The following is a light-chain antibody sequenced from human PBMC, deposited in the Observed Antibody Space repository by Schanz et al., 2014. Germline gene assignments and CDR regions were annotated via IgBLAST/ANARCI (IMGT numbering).Light chain of an antibody. J-gene: IGLJ2*01. V-gene: IGLV2-14*01. Sequence: QSVLTQPASVSGSPGQSITISCTGTSSDVGGYNYVSWYQQHPGKAPKLMIYDDIKRPSGVSIRFSGSTSGNTASLTISGLQAEDEADYYCCLYTPMSVIFGGGTKLTVL. CDR2: DDI. CDR1: SSDVGGYNY. CDR3: CLYTPMSVI.